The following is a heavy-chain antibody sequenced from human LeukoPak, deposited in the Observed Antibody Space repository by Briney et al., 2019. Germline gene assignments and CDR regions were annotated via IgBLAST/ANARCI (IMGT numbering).Heavy chain of an antibody. J-gene: IGHJ3*02. D-gene: IGHD3-10*01. CDR2: TYSSGST. V-gene: IGHV4-59*12. CDR1: GGSISSYY. CDR3: ARSDGYGLVGI. Sequence: KPSETLSLTCTVSGGSISSYYWSWIRQPPGKGLEWIGSTYSSGSTYYNPSLKSRVIIMIDTPKNHFSLTLSSVTAADTAVYYCARSDGYGLVGIWGQGTMVTVSS.